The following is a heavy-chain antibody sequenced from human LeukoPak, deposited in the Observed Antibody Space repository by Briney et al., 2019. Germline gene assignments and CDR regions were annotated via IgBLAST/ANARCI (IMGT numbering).Heavy chain of an antibody. CDR2: ISYDGSNK. CDR3: ARGTVTTGNGMDV. D-gene: IGHD4-17*01. J-gene: IGHJ6*02. Sequence: GGSLRLSCAASGFTFSSYGMHWVRQAPGKGLEWVAVISYDGSNKYYADSVKGRFTISRDNSKNTLYLQMNSLRAEDTAVYYCARGTVTTGNGMDVWGQGTTVTVSS. CDR1: GFTFSSYG. V-gene: IGHV3-30*03.